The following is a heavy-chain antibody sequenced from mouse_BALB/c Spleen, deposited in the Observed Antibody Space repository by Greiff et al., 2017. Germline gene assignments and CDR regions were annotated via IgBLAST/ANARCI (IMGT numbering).Heavy chain of an antibody. CDR1: GYTFTSYW. V-gene: IGHV1-4*01. Sequence: VQLQQSGAELVRPGTSVKMSCKASGYTFTSYWMHWVKQRPGQGLEWIGYINPSTGYTEYNQKFTDKATLTADKSSSTAYMQLSSLTSEDSAVYYCARKITTAIGFAYWGQGTLVTVSA. D-gene: IGHD1-2*01. CDR2: INPSTGYT. CDR3: ARKITTAIGFAY. J-gene: IGHJ3*01.